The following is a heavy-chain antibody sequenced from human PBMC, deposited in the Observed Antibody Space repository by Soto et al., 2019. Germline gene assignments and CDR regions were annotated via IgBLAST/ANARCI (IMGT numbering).Heavy chain of an antibody. J-gene: IGHJ6*03. V-gene: IGHV4-59*11. CDR2: FYNGGRT. CDR1: GGSITSHY. CDR3: ARGGSYYYYFYMDV. Sequence: SETLSLTCTVSGGSITSHYWNWIRQPPGKGLEWIGYFYNGGRTNYNPSLKSRVTISEDTSKNHVSLKLSSVTAADTAVYYCARGGSYYYYFYMDVWGKGTTVTVSS.